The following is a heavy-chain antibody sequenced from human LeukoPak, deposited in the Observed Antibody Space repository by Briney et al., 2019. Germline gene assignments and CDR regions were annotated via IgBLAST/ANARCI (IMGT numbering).Heavy chain of an antibody. CDR3: ARGRSSWQVFDY. V-gene: IGHV4-59*01. J-gene: IGHJ4*02. Sequence: SETLFLTCTVSGGSISSFYWSWIRQPPGRGLEWIGYIFYSGSTNYNPSLKSRVTISVDTSKNQFSLKLTSVTAADTAVYYCARGRSSWQVFDYWGQGTLVTVSS. CDR1: GGSISSFY. CDR2: IFYSGST. D-gene: IGHD6-13*01.